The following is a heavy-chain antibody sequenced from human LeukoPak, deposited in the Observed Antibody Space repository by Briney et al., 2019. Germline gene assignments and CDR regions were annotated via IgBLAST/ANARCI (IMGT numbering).Heavy chain of an antibody. CDR2: ISGSSGTV. V-gene: IGHV3-48*02. D-gene: IGHD3-22*01. J-gene: IGHJ3*02. CDR1: GVTFNTYA. CDR3: ARSKPFPNYYDTLAAFDI. Sequence: GGSLRLSCVASGVTFNTYAMHWVRQAPGKGLEWISYISGSSGTVFYADSVQGRFTISRDNAENSLHLQMNSLRDEDTAVYYCARSKPFPNYYDTLAAFDIWGQGTVVTVSS.